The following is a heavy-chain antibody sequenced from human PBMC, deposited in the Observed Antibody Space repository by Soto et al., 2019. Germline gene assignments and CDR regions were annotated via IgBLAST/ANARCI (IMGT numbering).Heavy chain of an antibody. V-gene: IGHV3-23*01. J-gene: IGHJ3*02. CDR1: GFTFSSYA. Sequence: GGSLRLSCAASGFTFSSYAMSWVRQAPGKGLEWVSAISGSGGSTYYADSVKGRFTISRDNSKNTLYLQMNSLRAEDTAVYYCAKSGYSSGGPGNDAFDIWGKGKMVTVPS. D-gene: IGHD6-19*01. CDR2: ISGSGGST. CDR3: AKSGYSSGGPGNDAFDI.